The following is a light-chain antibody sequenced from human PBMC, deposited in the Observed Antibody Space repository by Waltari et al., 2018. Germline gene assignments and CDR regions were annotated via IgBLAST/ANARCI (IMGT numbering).Light chain of an antibody. CDR2: GAS. CDR3: QQYHESPPIT. V-gene: IGKV3-15*01. Sequence: EIVMTQYAAYLSVFPGERATHSCRASQSISSQLAWYQQKPGQAPRLLIYGASTRATGIPARFSGSGSGTEFTLTISSLQSEDFAVYFCQQYHESPPITFGPGTKVDIK. J-gene: IGKJ3*01. CDR1: QSISSQ.